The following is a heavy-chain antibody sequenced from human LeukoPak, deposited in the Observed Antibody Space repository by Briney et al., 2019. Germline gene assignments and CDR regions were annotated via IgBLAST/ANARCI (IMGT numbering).Heavy chain of an antibody. D-gene: IGHD3-22*01. CDR1: GFTFSSYS. CDR3: ARGLHTPYYYDSSGYYDY. J-gene: IGHJ4*02. V-gene: IGHV3-48*01. CDR2: ISSSSSTI. Sequence: GGSLRLSCAASGFTFSSYSMTWVRQAPGKGLEWVSYISSSSSTIYYADSVKGRFTISRDNAKNSLYLQMNSLRAEDTAVYYCARGLHTPYYYDSSGYYDYWGQGTLVTVSS.